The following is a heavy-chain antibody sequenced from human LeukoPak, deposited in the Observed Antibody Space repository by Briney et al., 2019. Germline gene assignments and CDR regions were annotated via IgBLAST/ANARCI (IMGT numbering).Heavy chain of an antibody. V-gene: IGHV3-74*01. Sequence: GGSLRLSCAASGFTFSSSWMHWVRQVPGKGLVWVSRINTDGRSTSYADSVKGRFTMSRDNAKNTLYLQMNSLRAEDTAVYYCARDRNGGNPPGWFDPWGQGTLVTVSS. CDR2: INTDGRST. CDR1: GFTFSSSW. D-gene: IGHD4-23*01. J-gene: IGHJ5*02. CDR3: ARDRNGGNPPGWFDP.